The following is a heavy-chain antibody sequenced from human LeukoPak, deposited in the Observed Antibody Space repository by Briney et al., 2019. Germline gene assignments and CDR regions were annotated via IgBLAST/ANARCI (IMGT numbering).Heavy chain of an antibody. CDR3: AKDQYGPPTMVRGVISDY. CDR2: ISYDGSTK. Sequence: GGSLRLSCAASGSTFSSHAMHWVRQAPGKGLEWVAVISYDGSTKYSADSVKGRFTISRDHSKNTLYLQMNSLRAEDTAVYYCAKDQYGPPTMVRGVISDYWGQGTLVTVSS. D-gene: IGHD3-10*01. CDR1: GSTFSSHA. J-gene: IGHJ4*02. V-gene: IGHV3-30*04.